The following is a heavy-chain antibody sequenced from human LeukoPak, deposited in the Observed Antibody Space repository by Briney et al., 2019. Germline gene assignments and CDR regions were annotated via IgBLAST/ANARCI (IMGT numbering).Heavy chain of an antibody. D-gene: IGHD6-19*01. Sequence: GGSLRLSCAASGFTFSSYSMNWVRQAPGKGLEWVSSISSSSSSYIYYADSVKGRFTISRDNAKNSLYLQMNSLRAEDTAVYYCASPSGYSSGWYSSDYYYGMDVWGQGTTVTVSS. CDR1: GFTFSSYS. J-gene: IGHJ6*02. V-gene: IGHV3-21*01. CDR3: ASPSGYSSGWYSSDYYYGMDV. CDR2: ISSSSSSYI.